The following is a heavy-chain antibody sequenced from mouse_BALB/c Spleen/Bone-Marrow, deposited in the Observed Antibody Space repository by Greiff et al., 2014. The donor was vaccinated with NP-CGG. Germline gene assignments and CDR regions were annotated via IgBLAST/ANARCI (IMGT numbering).Heavy chain of an antibody. Sequence: VTLKESGPELVKPGASVKISCKASGYSFTGYFMNWVIQSHGKSLEWIGRINPYNGDSFYNQKFKGKATLTVDKSSSTAHMELRSLASEDSAVYYCARVTTDWYFDVWGAGTTVTVSS. CDR2: INPYNGDS. V-gene: IGHV1-20*02. CDR1: GYSFTGYF. D-gene: IGHD1-1*01. CDR3: ARVTTDWYFDV. J-gene: IGHJ1*01.